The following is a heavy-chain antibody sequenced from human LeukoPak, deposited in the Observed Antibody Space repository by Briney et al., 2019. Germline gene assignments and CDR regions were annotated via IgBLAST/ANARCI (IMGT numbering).Heavy chain of an antibody. D-gene: IGHD3-22*01. CDR1: GGSNSSYY. V-gene: IGHV4-59*08. CDR2: SYYSGST. J-gene: IGHJ4*02. CDR3: ARQAGYYDSSGYYPRVSYFDY. Sequence: PSETLSLTYTVSGGSNSSYYWSWLRPPPGKGLEWIGYSYYSGSTNYNPSLKSRVTISVDTSKNQFSLKLSSVTAADTAVYYCARQAGYYDSSGYYPRVSYFDYWGQGTLVTVSS.